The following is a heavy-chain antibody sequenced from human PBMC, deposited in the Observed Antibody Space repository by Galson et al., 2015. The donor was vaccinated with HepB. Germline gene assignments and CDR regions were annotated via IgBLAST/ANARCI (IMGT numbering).Heavy chain of an antibody. CDR1: GSTFTSYA. V-gene: IGHV7-4-1*04. J-gene: IGHJ4*02. Sequence: SVKVSCKASGSTFTSYAMHWVRQAPGQGLEWMGWINTNTGNPTYAQGFTGRFVFSLDTSVSMAYLQISSLKAEDTAVYYCARGRGIVVVTPAGYWGQGTLVTVSS. D-gene: IGHD2-21*02. CDR3: ARGRGIVVVTPAGY. CDR2: INTNTGNP.